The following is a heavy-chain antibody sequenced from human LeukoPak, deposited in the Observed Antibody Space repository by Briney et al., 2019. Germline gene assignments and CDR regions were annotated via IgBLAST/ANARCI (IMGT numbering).Heavy chain of an antibody. CDR2: SRDKGNSYTT. CDR3: ARDVYYYGSGSPYYYYYMDV. Sequence: GGSLRLSCAASGFTVSSNYMSWVRQAPGKGLEWVGRSRDKGNSYTTAYAASVRGRFTISRDDSKNSLYLQMNSLRAEDTAVYYCARDVYYYGSGSPYYYYYMDVWGKGTTVTVSS. D-gene: IGHD3-10*01. CDR1: GFTVSSNY. J-gene: IGHJ6*03. V-gene: IGHV3-72*01.